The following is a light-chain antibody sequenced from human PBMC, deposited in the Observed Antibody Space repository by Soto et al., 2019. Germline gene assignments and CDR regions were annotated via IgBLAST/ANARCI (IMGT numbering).Light chain of an antibody. CDR2: GAS. CDR3: QQYNKWPWT. V-gene: IGKV3-15*01. J-gene: IGKJ1*01. CDR1: QTVSSS. Sequence: ETLMTQSPATLSVSPGARATLYCRASQTVSSSLAWYQQKPGQAPRLLIFGASARATGVPARFSGSGSGTLFTLTISSLQSEDFGVSYCQQYNKWPWTFGQGTKVEVK.